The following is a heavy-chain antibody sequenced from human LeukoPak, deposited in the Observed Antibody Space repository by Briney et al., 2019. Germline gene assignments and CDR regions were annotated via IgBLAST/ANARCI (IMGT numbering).Heavy chain of an antibody. Sequence: GRSLRLSCAASGFTFSSYAMHWVRQAPGEGLEWVAVISYDGSNKYYADSVKGRFTISRDNSKNTLYLQMNSLRAEDTAVYYCASVWNSYGHDYWGQGTLVTVSS. J-gene: IGHJ4*02. V-gene: IGHV3-30*04. D-gene: IGHD5-18*01. CDR2: ISYDGSNK. CDR3: ASVWNSYGHDY. CDR1: GFTFSSYA.